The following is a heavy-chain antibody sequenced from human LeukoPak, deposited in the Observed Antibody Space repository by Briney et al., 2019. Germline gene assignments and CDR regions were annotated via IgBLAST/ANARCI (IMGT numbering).Heavy chain of an antibody. CDR1: GFTLSSYW. CDR2: IKQDGGEK. CDR3: ARDQLTTVPTIKYYYYGMDV. V-gene: IGHV3-7*05. Sequence: GGSLRLSCAASGFTLSSYWMSWVRQAPGKGLEWVATIKQDGGEKYYVGSVKGRFTISRDNAKNSLYLQMNSLRAEDTAVYYCARDQLTTVPTIKYYYYGMDVWGQGTTVTVSS. J-gene: IGHJ6*02. D-gene: IGHD5-12*01.